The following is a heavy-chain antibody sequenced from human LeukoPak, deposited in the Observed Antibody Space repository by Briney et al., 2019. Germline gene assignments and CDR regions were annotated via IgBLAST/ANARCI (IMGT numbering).Heavy chain of an antibody. CDR2: ISNSSSYI. CDR1: GFTFSSYS. V-gene: IGHV3-21*01. CDR3: ARDSEHYYDSSGDPYWYFDL. Sequence: GGSLRLSCAASGFTFSSYSMNWVRQAPGKGLEWVSPISNSSSYIYYADSVEGRFTISRDNAKNPLYLQMNSLRAEDTAMYYCARDSEHYYDSSGDPYWYFDLWGRGTLVTVSS. D-gene: IGHD3-22*01. J-gene: IGHJ2*01.